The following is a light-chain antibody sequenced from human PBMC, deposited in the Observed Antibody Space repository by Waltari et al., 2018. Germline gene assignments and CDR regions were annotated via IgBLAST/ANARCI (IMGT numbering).Light chain of an antibody. CDR1: SSDAGGYNY. CDR2: DVS. CDR3: SSYTSSSTLVV. Sequence: QSALTQPASVSGSPGQSIPISCTGTSSDAGGYNYVPWYQQNPGKAPKLMIYDVSKRPSGVSNRFSGSKSGNTASLTISGLQAEDEADYYCSSYTSSSTLVVVGGGTKLTVL. J-gene: IGLJ2*01. V-gene: IGLV2-14*01.